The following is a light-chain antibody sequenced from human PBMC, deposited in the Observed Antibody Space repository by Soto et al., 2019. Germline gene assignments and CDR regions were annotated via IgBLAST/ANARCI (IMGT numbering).Light chain of an antibody. CDR3: SSYTSSTIPYV. CDR1: TSDVGGHNF. Sequence: QSALTQPASVSGSPGQSITISCTGTTSDVGGHNFVSWYQHHPGKAPKLMIYDVSNRPSGVSNRFSGSKSGNAASLTISGLQAEDEADYYCSSYTSSTIPYVFGTGTKLTVL. J-gene: IGLJ1*01. V-gene: IGLV2-14*03. CDR2: DVS.